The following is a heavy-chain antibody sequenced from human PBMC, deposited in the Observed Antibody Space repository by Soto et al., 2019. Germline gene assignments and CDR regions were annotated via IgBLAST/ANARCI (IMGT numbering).Heavy chain of an antibody. V-gene: IGHV4-34*01. J-gene: IGHJ6*02. CDR3: ARGPRVRGVISYYYYGMDV. Sequence: SETLSLTCAVSGGSFSGYYWSWIRQPPGKGLEWIGEINHSGSTNYNPSLKSRVTISVDTSKNQFSLKLSSVTAADTAVYYCARGPRVRGVISYYYYGMDVWGQGTTVTVSS. D-gene: IGHD3-10*01. CDR1: GGSFSGYY. CDR2: INHSGST.